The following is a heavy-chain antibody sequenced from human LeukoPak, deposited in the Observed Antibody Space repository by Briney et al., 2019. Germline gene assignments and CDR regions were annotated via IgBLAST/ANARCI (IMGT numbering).Heavy chain of an antibody. J-gene: IGHJ4*02. CDR2: ISSSGSTR. CDR1: GFTFSTYA. V-gene: IGHV3-48*03. D-gene: IGHD4-17*01. CDR3: ARGLRALYGDYFDY. Sequence: GGSLRLSCAASGFTFSTYAMHWVRQAPGKGLEWVSYISSSGSTRYHADSVKGRFTISRDNAKNSLYLQMNSLRAEDTAVYYCARGLRALYGDYFDYWGQGTLVTVSS.